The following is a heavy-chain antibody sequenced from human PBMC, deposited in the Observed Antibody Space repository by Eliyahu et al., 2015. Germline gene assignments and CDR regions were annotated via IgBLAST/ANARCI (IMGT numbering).Heavy chain of an antibody. J-gene: IGHJ4*02. V-gene: IGHV4-4*02. CDR3: ARGANSYGFGVTPVY. CDR2: ISHCGST. D-gene: IGHD5-18*01. CDR1: GGSLXNSDW. Sequence: QVRLQESGPGLVKPSGTLSLTCAVSGGSLXNSDWWIWVRQPPGKGLEWIGDISHCGSTNYSPSLKSRVTISVDKSNNQSSLRLTSVTAADTAVYYCARGANSYGFGVTPVYWGQGTLVTVSS.